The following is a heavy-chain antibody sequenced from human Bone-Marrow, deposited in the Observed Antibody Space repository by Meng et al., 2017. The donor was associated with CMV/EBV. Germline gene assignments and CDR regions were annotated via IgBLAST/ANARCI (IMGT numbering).Heavy chain of an antibody. D-gene: IGHD2-2*01. CDR2: IYHSGST. J-gene: IGHJ3*02. V-gene: IGHV4-38-2*02. CDR1: GYSISSGYY. Sequence: SETLSLTCTVSGYSISSGYYWGWIRQPPGKGLEWIGSIYHSGSTYYNPSLKSRVTISVDTSKNQFSLKLSSVTAADTAVYYCAADRGNQQLTSGAFYIWGQGTMVTVSS. CDR3: AADRGNQQLTSGAFYI.